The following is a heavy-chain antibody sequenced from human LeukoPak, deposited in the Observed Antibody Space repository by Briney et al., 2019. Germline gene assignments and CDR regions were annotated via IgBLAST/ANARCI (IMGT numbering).Heavy chain of an antibody. Sequence: TGGSLRLSCAASGFTVSSNYMSWVHQAPGKGLEWVSYISSSSSTIYYADSVKGRFTISRDNAKNSLYLQMNSLRAEDTAVYYCARDLRSIAVYYYGMDVWGQGTTVTVSS. V-gene: IGHV3-48*01. D-gene: IGHD6-6*01. J-gene: IGHJ6*02. CDR2: ISSSSSTI. CDR3: ARDLRSIAVYYYGMDV. CDR1: GFTVSSNY.